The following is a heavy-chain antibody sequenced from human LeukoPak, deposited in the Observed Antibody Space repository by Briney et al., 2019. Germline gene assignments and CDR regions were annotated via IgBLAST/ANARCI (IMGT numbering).Heavy chain of an antibody. CDR2: FKSKTDGGAT. CDR3: TADNCGSTSCYAHY. Sequence: GGSLRLSCVASGFTFSEFTFSNAWMRWVRPALGKGLEWVGRFKSKTDGGATDYAAPVKGRFTISRDVSKTTLFLQMNSLKTEDTAVYYCTADNCGSTSCYAHYWGQGTLVTVSS. V-gene: IGHV3-15*01. J-gene: IGHJ4*02. D-gene: IGHD2-2*01. CDR1: GFTFSEFTFSNAW.